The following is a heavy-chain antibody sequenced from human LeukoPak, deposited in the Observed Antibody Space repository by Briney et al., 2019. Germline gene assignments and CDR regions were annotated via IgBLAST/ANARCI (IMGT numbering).Heavy chain of an antibody. CDR3: ASSIKYDFWSGYYLYRFDY. Sequence: SETLSLTCTVSGGSISSSSYYWGWIRQPPGKGLEWIGSIYYSGSTYCNPSLKSRVTISVDTSKNQFSLKLSSVTAADTAVYYCASSIKYDFWSGYYLYRFDYWGQGTLVTVSS. J-gene: IGHJ4*02. V-gene: IGHV4-39*07. CDR1: GGSISSSSYY. CDR2: IYYSGST. D-gene: IGHD3-3*01.